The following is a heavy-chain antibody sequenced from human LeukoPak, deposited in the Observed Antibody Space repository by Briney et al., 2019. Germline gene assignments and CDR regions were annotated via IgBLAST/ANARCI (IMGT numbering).Heavy chain of an antibody. CDR3: AKDFGWRGYYDNSGYYYY. D-gene: IGHD3-22*01. V-gene: IGHV3-20*04. J-gene: IGHJ4*02. CDR1: GFTFDDYG. Sequence: GGSLRLSCAASGFTFDDYGMSWVRHAPGKGLEWVSGINWNGGSTGYADSVKGRFTISRDNAKNSLYLQMNSLRAEDTAVYYCAKDFGWRGYYDNSGYYYYWGQGTLVTVSS. CDR2: INWNGGST.